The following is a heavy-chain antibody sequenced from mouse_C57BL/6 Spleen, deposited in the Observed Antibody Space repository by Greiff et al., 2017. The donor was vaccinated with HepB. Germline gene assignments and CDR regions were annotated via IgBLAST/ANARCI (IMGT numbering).Heavy chain of an antibody. CDR3: AYSQARYSYAMDY. CDR1: GYAFSSSW. CDR2: IYPGDGDT. Sequence: VQLQQSGPELVKPGASVKISCKASGYAFSSSWMNWVKQRPGKGLEWIGRIYPGDGDTNYNGKFKGKATLTADKSSSTAYMQLSSLTSEDSAVYFCAYSQARYSYAMDYWGQGTSVTVSS. V-gene: IGHV1-82*01. J-gene: IGHJ4*01. D-gene: IGHD3-2*02.